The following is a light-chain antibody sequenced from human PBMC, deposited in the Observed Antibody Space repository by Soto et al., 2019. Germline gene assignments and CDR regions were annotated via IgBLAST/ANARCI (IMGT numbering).Light chain of an antibody. Sequence: AIQMTQSPSSLSASVGDRVNITCRASQDFRNDLGWYQQKPGKAPNLLIFAASRLQVGVPSRFSGSGSGTDFTLTISSLQPEDFATYFCLQNYNYPHTFGPGTKVDI. V-gene: IGKV1-6*01. CDR3: LQNYNYPHT. J-gene: IGKJ3*01. CDR2: AAS. CDR1: QDFRND.